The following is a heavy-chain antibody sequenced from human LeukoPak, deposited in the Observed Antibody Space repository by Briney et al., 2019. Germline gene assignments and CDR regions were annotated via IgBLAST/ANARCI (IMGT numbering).Heavy chain of an antibody. D-gene: IGHD5-12*01. CDR2: IGISSGNT. Sequence: GGSLRLSCAASGFNFIDYSMNWVRQAPGKGLEWISYIGISSGNTKYADSVKGRFTISRDRARNSLYLQMNSLRVEDTAVYYCARDHRYAFDNWGHGTLVTVSS. CDR1: GFNFIDYS. CDR3: ARDHRYAFDN. V-gene: IGHV3-48*01. J-gene: IGHJ4*01.